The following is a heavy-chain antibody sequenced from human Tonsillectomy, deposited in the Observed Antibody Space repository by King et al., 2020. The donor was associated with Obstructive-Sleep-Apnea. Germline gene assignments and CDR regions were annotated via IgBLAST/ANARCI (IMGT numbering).Heavy chain of an antibody. V-gene: IGHV4-31*03. J-gene: IGHJ4*02. CDR2: IYYSGST. CDR1: GGSISSGGYY. D-gene: IGHD5-12*01. Sequence: QLQESGPGLVKPSQTLSLTCTVSGGSISSGGYYWSWIRQHPGKGLEWIGYIYYSGSTYYNPSLKSRVTISVDTPKNQFSLNLSSVTAADTAVYYCARVQDIVATFDYWGQGTLVTVSS. CDR3: ARVQDIVATFDY.